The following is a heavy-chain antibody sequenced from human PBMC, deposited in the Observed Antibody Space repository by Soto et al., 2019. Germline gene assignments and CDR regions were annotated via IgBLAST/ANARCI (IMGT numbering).Heavy chain of an antibody. CDR3: ARLANRYYFDY. V-gene: IGHV4-39*01. Sequence: SQTLSLTCTVSGGSISSSSYYWGWIRQPPGKGLEWIGSIYYSGSTYYNPSLKSRVTISEDTSKNQFSLKLSSVTAADTAVYYCARLANRYYFDYWGQGTLVTVSS. CDR1: GGSISSSSYY. J-gene: IGHJ4*02. CDR2: IYYSGST.